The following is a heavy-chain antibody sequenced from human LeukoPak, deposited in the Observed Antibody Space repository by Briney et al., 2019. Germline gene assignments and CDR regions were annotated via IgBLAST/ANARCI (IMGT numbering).Heavy chain of an antibody. CDR3: AGDQGGSAHRHAFDI. J-gene: IGHJ3*02. V-gene: IGHV4-34*01. Sequence: SETLSLTCAVYGGSFSGYYWSWIRQPPGKGLEWIGEINHSGSTNYNPSLKSRVTISVDTSKNQFTLNLSSMTAADTAVYYCAGDQGGSAHRHAFDIWGQGTLVTVSS. CDR2: INHSGST. D-gene: IGHD1-26*01. CDR1: GGSFSGYY.